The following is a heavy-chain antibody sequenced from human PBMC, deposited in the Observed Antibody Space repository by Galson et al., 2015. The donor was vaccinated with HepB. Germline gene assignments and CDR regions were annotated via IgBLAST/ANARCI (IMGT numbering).Heavy chain of an antibody. CDR3: ARGKTRPGQYYYYYGMDV. Sequence: SVKVSCKVSGDTFSSYAINWVRQAPGQGPEWMGGIIPIFGTPKYAQKFQDRVTITADDSTSTGYMDLSSLRSEDTAVYYCARGKTRPGQYYYYYGMDVWGQGTTVTVSS. V-gene: IGHV1-69*13. CDR2: IIPIFGTP. CDR1: GDTFSSYA. J-gene: IGHJ6*02. D-gene: IGHD1/OR15-1a*01.